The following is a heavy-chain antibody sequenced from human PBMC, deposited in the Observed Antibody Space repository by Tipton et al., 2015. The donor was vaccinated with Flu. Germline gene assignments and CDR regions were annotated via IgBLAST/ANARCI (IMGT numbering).Heavy chain of an antibody. CDR3: ARDGYDYGYGYFDY. V-gene: IGHV3-53*01. CDR2: IYSAGST. J-gene: IGHJ4*02. CDR1: GFTVSSHY. Sequence: QLVQSGGGLIQPGGSLRLSCAASGFTVSSHYMSWVRQAPGKGLEWVSLIYSAGSTYYADAVKGRFTISRDNSKNTLSLQMNSLRAEDTAVYYCARDGYDYGYGYFDYWGQGTLVTVSS. D-gene: IGHD5-18*01.